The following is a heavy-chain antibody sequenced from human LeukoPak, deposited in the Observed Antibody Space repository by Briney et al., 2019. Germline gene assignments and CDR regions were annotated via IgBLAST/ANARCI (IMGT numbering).Heavy chain of an antibody. Sequence: GGSLRLSCAASGFTFSSYSMNWVRQAPGKGLEWVSSISSSSSYIYYADSVKGRFTISRDNAKNSLYLQMNSLRSDDTAVYYCASHTTPIGYCSGGSCYPAVDYWGQGTLVTVSS. V-gene: IGHV3-21*04. J-gene: IGHJ4*02. CDR2: ISSSSSYI. D-gene: IGHD2-15*01. CDR1: GFTFSSYS. CDR3: ASHTTPIGYCSGGSCYPAVDY.